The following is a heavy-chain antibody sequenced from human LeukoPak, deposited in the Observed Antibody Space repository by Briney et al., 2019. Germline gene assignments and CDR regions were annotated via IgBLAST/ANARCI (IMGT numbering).Heavy chain of an antibody. CDR2: IYYSGST. Sequence: SETLSLTCTVSGGSISSYYWSWIRQPPGKGLEWIGYIYYSGSTNYNPSLKSRVTISVDTSKNQFSLKLSSVTAADTAVYYCARDVRGSWYWFDPWGQGTLVTVSS. CDR1: GGSISSYY. J-gene: IGHJ5*02. D-gene: IGHD3-10*01. V-gene: IGHV4-59*12. CDR3: ARDVRGSWYWFDP.